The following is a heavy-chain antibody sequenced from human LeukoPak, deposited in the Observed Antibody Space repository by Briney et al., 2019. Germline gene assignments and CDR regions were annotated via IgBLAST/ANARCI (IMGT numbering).Heavy chain of an antibody. J-gene: IGHJ6*03. CDR2: IYYGGNT. CDR1: GCYITTYY. V-gene: IGHV4-59*07. Sequence: SDTLSLTCTVAGCYITTYYWTWIRQTPGKGLEWIGYIYYGGNTNYNPSLNSRVTISVDTSKSQISLNLSSVTAADTATYYCARATFYFYMDVWGKGTTVIVSS. CDR3: ARATFYFYMDV.